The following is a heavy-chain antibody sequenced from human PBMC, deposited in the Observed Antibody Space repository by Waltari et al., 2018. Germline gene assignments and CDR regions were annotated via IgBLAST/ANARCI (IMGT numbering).Heavy chain of an antibody. CDR3: AKTDDSSGYYQDAFDI. D-gene: IGHD3-22*01. V-gene: IGHV3-30*18. Sequence: QVQLVESGGGVVQPGRSLRLSCAASGFTFSSYGMHWVRQAPGKGLEWVAVISYDGSNKYYADAVKGRFTISRDNSKNTLYLQMNSLRAEDTAVYYCAKTDDSSGYYQDAFDIWGQGTRVTVSS. CDR1: GFTFSSYG. J-gene: IGHJ3*02. CDR2: ISYDGSNK.